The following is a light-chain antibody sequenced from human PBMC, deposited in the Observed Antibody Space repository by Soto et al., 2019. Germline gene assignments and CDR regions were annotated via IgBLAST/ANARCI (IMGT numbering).Light chain of an antibody. CDR3: QQVDSSPLT. CDR2: RAS. CDR1: QGISRY. V-gene: IGKV1-9*01. J-gene: IGKJ4*01. Sequence: IQLTQSPSFLSASVGDRVTITCRASQGISRYVAWYQQKSGQAPKLLIYRASNLRPGVPSRFSGSASGTEFTLTISNLQPEDFATYHCQQVDSSPLTFGGGTKLEIK.